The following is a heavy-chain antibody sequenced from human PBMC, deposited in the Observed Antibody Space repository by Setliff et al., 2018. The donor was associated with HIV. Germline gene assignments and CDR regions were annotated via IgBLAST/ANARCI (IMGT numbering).Heavy chain of an antibody. V-gene: IGHV4-61*09. CDR3: AALGATSDAFDI. CDR1: GGSISSGSYY. J-gene: IGHJ3*02. CDR2: IYTSGST. Sequence: SQTLSLTCTVSGGSISSGSYYWSWIRQPAGKGLEWIGHIYTSGSTNYNPSLKSRVTISVDTSKNQFSLKLSSVTAADTAVYYCAALGATSDAFDIWGQGTMVTVSS. D-gene: IGHD1-26*01.